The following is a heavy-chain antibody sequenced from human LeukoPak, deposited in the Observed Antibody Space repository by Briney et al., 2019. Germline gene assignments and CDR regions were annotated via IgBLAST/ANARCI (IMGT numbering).Heavy chain of an antibody. CDR2: IYYSGST. Sequence: YPSQTLSLTCTVSGGSISSGDYYWSWIRQPPGKGLEWIGYIYYSGSTYYNPSLKSRVTISVDKSKNQFSLKLSSVTAADTAVYYCARDQTTVRGSLIGYWGQGTLVTVSS. J-gene: IGHJ4*02. CDR3: ARDQTTVRGSLIGY. V-gene: IGHV4-30-4*01. CDR1: GGSISSGDYY. D-gene: IGHD4-17*01.